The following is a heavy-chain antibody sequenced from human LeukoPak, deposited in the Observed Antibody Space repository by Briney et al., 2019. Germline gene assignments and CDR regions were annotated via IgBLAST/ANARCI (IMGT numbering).Heavy chain of an antibody. J-gene: IGHJ4*02. CDR3: AKQKGSMVITPFDY. CDR1: GYSFTSYW. CDR2: IYPGDSDT. V-gene: IGHV5-51*01. D-gene: IGHD4/OR15-4a*01. Sequence: GESPKISCKGSGYSFTSYWIAWVRQMPGKGLEWVGFIYPGDSDTRYSPSFQGQVTISADKSISTAYLQWSSLKTSDTAMYYCAKQKGSMVITPFDYWGLGTLVTVSS.